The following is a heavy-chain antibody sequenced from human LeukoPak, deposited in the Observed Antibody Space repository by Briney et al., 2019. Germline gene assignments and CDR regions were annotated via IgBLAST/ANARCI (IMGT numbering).Heavy chain of an antibody. D-gene: IGHD3-3*01. CDR3: ARDRFLEWSYFDY. V-gene: IGHV4-59*01. J-gene: IGHJ4*02. CDR1: GGSISSYY. Sequence: SETLSLTCTVSGGSISSYYWSWIRQPPGKGQEWIGYIYYSGSTNYNPSLKSRVTISVDTSKNQFPLKLSSVTAADTAVYYCARDRFLEWSYFDYWGQGTLVTVSS. CDR2: IYYSGST.